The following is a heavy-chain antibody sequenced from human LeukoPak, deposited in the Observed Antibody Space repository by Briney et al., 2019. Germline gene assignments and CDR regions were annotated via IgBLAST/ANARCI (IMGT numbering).Heavy chain of an antibody. CDR1: GFAFSSAW. V-gene: IGHV3-15*01. D-gene: IGHD1-1*01. CDR3: AADMPGWNPMGFDY. CDR2: IQAKANGETT. Sequence: GGSLRLSCVASGFAFSSAWMNWVRQAPGKGLEWVGRIQAKANGETTDYAAPVKGRFTISRDDSRNTLYLQLDSLKTEDTAVYYCAADMPGWNPMGFDYWGQGTLVTVSS. J-gene: IGHJ4*02.